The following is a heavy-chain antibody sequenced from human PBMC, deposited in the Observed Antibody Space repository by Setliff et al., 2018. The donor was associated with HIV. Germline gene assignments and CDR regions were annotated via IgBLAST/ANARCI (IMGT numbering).Heavy chain of an antibody. Sequence: LSLTCTVSGGSFSTYYWSWIRQPAGEGPEYIGRVHSTGTTIYNPSLKSRVTMSVDASKNQLSLKLRSVTAADTAVYYCARVRITMIGGRLEPYAFDRWGQGTKVTVSS. V-gene: IGHV4-4*07. D-gene: IGHD3-10*01. CDR2: VHSTGTT. CDR1: GGSFSTYY. CDR3: ARVRITMIGGRLEPYAFDR. J-gene: IGHJ3*01.